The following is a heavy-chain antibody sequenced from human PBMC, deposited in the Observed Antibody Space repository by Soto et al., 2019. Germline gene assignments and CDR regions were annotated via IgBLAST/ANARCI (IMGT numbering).Heavy chain of an antibody. CDR1: GFTFSSYG. V-gene: IGHV3-30*18. Sequence: QVQLVESGGGVVQPGRSLRLSCAASGFTFSSYGMHWVRQAPGKGLEWVAVISYDGSNKYYADSVKGRFTISRDNSKNTLYLQMNCLRAEDTAVYYCAKDWTTVTSDYLGQGTLVTVSS. D-gene: IGHD4-17*01. CDR2: ISYDGSNK. CDR3: AKDWTTVTSDY. J-gene: IGHJ4*02.